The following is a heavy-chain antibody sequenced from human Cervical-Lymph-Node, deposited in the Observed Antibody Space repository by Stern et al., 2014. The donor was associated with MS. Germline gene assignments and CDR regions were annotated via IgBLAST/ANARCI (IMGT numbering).Heavy chain of an antibody. CDR1: GDIFSTSW. CDR3: ATYDDFWGSYRDY. Sequence: VQLVQSGAEVKKPGESLKISCKGSGDIFSTSWIGWVRQLPGQGLEWMGVIRPGDSDTTYSPSFQGQVTISADKSIGTAYLQWSSLRASDTAMYYCATYDDFWGSYRDYWGQGTLVTVSS. V-gene: IGHV5-51*01. D-gene: IGHD3-16*02. CDR2: IRPGDSDT. J-gene: IGHJ4*02.